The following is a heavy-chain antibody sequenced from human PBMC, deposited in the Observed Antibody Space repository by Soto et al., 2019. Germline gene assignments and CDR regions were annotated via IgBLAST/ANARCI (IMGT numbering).Heavy chain of an antibody. CDR3: ARDDGYSYGLDY. D-gene: IGHD5-18*01. J-gene: IGHJ4*02. V-gene: IGHV3-33*01. CDR1: GFTFSSYG. CDR2: IWYDGSNK. Sequence: PGGSLRLSCAASGFTFSSYGMHWVRQAPGKGLEWVAVIWYDGSNKYYADSVKGRFTISRDNSKNTLYLQMNSLRAEDTAVYYCARDDGYSYGLDYWGQGTLVTVSS.